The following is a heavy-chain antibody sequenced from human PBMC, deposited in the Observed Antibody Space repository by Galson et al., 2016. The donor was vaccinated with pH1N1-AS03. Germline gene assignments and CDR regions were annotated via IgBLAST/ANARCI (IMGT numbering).Heavy chain of an antibody. V-gene: IGHV4-4*07. Sequence: SETLSLTCRVSGGSLSGYFWTWIRQPAGKGLEWIGRMDPTGRRNYKSSLENRVSMSVDTSKNEISLRLTSVTAADTAVYYCTRESSGLGRGLDYWGQGTLVTVSS. D-gene: IGHD3-10*01. J-gene: IGHJ4*02. CDR3: TRESSGLGRGLDY. CDR2: MDPTGRR. CDR1: GGSLSGYF.